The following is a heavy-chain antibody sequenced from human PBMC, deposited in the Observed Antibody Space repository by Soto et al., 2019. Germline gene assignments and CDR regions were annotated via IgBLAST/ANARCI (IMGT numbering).Heavy chain of an antibody. D-gene: IGHD3-22*01. CDR3: ARHPERGYYVSSGYNTWFDP. CDR2: IIPIFGTA. Sequence: SVKVSCKASGGTFSSYAISWVRQAPGKGVEWMGGIIPIFGTANYAQTYQGRVTITADESTSTAYMELSSLRSEETAVYYCARHPERGYYVSSGYNTWFDPWGQGALVTVSS. CDR1: GGTFSSYA. V-gene: IGHV1-69*13. J-gene: IGHJ5*02.